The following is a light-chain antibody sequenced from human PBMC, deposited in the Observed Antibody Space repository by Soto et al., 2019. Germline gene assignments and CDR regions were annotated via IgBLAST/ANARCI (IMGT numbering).Light chain of an antibody. J-gene: IGKJ1*01. CDR2: VAS. V-gene: IGKV1-39*01. CDR1: QIISSY. CDR3: QQSYSTPWT. Sequence: IQMTQSPSSLSASVGERVTITCRACQIISSYLNWYQQKPGKTPKXLIYVASSLQSGLPSRVRGSETGTDFPLTISSLHPEDFATYYSQQSYSTPWTFGQGTKVDLK.